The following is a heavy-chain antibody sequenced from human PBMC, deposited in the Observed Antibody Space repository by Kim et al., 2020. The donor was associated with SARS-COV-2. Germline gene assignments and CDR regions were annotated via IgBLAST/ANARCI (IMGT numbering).Heavy chain of an antibody. V-gene: IGHV3-23*01. CDR3: ARRGAPGTYYYYGMDV. CDR1: GFSFSSYV. D-gene: IGHD3-10*01. J-gene: IGHJ6*02. Sequence: GGSLRLSCADSGFSFSSYVITWVRQAPGKGLEWVSSINSGGGSTYYADSVKGRFTVSRDNSKNTLYLQMSNLRAEDTAVYYCARRGAPGTYYYYGMDVWGQGTTVTVSS. CDR2: INSGGGST.